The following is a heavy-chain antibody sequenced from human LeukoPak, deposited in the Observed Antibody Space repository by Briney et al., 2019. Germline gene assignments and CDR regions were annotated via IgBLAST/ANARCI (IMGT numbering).Heavy chain of an antibody. CDR3: ARGGSVIAVAGEFDY. CDR2: IYYSGST. D-gene: IGHD6-19*01. J-gene: IGHJ4*02. CDR1: GGSISSGGYS. Sequence: SETLSLTCAVSGGSISSGGYSWSWIRQPPGKGLEWIGSIYYSGSTYYNPSLKSRVTISVDTSKNQFFLKLSSVTAADTAVYYCARGGSVIAVAGEFDYWGQGTLVTVSS. V-gene: IGHV4-30-2*03.